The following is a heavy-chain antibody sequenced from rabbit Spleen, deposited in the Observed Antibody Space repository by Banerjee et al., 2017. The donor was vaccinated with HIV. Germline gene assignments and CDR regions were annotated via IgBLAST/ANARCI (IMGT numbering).Heavy chain of an antibody. Sequence: QEQLVESGGGLVQPEGSLTLTCKASGFSFSDRDVMCWVRQAPGKGLQWIACINTDTGKAVYATWAKGRFTISRTSSTTVTLQMTSLTAADTATHFCARDLGSVVGWNFKFWGPGTLVTVS. CDR1: GFSFSDRDV. CDR2: INTDTGKA. J-gene: IGHJ4*01. V-gene: IGHV1S45*01. CDR3: ARDLGSVVGWNFKF. D-gene: IGHD1-1*01.